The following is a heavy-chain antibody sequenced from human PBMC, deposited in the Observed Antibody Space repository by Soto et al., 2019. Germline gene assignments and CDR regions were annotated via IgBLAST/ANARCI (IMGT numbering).Heavy chain of an antibody. Sequence: SVKVSCKASGGTFSSYAISWVRQAPGQGLEWMGGIIPIFGTANYAQKFQGRVTITADESTSTAYMELSSLRSEDTAVYYCAREKDTAMVIFDYWGQGTLVTVSS. CDR3: AREKDTAMVIFDY. V-gene: IGHV1-69*13. CDR2: IIPIFGTA. CDR1: GGTFSSYA. J-gene: IGHJ4*02. D-gene: IGHD5-18*01.